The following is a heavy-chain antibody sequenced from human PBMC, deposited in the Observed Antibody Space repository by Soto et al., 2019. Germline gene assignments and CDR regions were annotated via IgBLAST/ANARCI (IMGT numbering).Heavy chain of an antibody. D-gene: IGHD2-2*01. CDR3: VRVIPGAEAWFGP. CDR2: ISAYTDNP. J-gene: IGHJ5*02. V-gene: IGHV1-18*01. CDR1: GYTITNYG. Sequence: QVQLVQSGGEVKKPGASVKVSCKASGYTITNYGVTWVRQAPGQGLEWMGWISAYTDNPNYAQKFQGRVTMTIDTSTTTAYMDLRSLTSDDTAVYYCVRVIPGAEAWFGPWGQGTLVTVSS.